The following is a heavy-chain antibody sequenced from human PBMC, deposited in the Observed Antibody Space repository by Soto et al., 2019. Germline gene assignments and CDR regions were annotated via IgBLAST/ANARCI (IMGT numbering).Heavy chain of an antibody. V-gene: IGHV3-7*01. CDR1: GFSFSSHW. CDR2: IKEDGSQQ. J-gene: IGHJ3*01. D-gene: IGHD2-21*01. CDR3: ARDGRDCTWSDCSGDAFDV. Sequence: EVKLVESGGGLVQPGGSLRLSCAASGFSFSSHWMTWVRQTPGKGLEWVANIKEDGSQQYYVESVKGRFTIFRDNADNSLSLQMNSLRVEDTAVYYCARDGRDCTWSDCSGDAFDVWGQGTVVTVSS.